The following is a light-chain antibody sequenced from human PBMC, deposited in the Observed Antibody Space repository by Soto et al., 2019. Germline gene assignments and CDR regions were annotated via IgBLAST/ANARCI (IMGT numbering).Light chain of an antibody. CDR1: QDISNY. CDR3: QQCDKLPLT. J-gene: IGKJ4*01. CDR2: DAS. V-gene: IGKV1-33*01. Sequence: DIQMTQSPSSLSASVGDRVTITCQASQDISNYLNWYQRKPGKAPKLLIRDASKLETGVPSRFSGSGSGTDFTFTISSLQPEDLATYYCQQCDKLPLTFGGGTKVDI.